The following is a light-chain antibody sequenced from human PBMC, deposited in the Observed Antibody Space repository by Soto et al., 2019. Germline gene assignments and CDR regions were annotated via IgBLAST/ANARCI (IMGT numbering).Light chain of an antibody. Sequence: DIQMTQSPSSLSASVGDRVTITCRASQDITNDLDWFQQKPGKAPKSLIYEASILHSGVPSKFSGSGFGTDFTLTISSLEPEDFAVYYCQQRSNGFTFGPGTKVDIK. CDR1: QDITND. CDR2: EAS. CDR3: QQRSNGFT. V-gene: IGKV1-16*02. J-gene: IGKJ3*01.